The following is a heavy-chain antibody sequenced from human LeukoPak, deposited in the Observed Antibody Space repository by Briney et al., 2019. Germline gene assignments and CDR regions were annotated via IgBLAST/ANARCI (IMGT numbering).Heavy chain of an antibody. D-gene: IGHD1-7*01. J-gene: IGHJ5*02. CDR1: GYTFTSYD. CDR3: ARGVELGDWFDP. V-gene: IGHV1-8*01. Sequence: ASVKVSCKASGYTFTSYDINWVRQATGQGLEWMGWMNPNSGNTGYAQKFQGRVTMTRNASISTAYMELSSLRSEDTAVYYCARGVELGDWFDPWGQGTLVTVSS. CDR2: MNPNSGNT.